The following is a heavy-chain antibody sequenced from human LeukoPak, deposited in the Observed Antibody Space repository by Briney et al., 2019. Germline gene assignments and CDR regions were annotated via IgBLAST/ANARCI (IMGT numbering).Heavy chain of an antibody. D-gene: IGHD3-16*01. Sequence: ASVKVSCKASGYTFSSYDINWVRQATGQGLDWMGWMNPNSGNTGYAQKFQGRVTITRNTSISTAYMELSSLRSEDTAVYYCARGLGGSYGYYYYHYMDVWGKGTTVTVSS. CDR2: MNPNSGNT. J-gene: IGHJ6*03. CDR3: ARGLGGSYGYYYYHYMDV. CDR1: GYTFSSYD. V-gene: IGHV1-8*01.